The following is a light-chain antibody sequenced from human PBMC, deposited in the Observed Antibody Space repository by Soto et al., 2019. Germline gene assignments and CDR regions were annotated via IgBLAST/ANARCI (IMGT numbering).Light chain of an antibody. Sequence: DIQMTQSPSSLSASVGDRVTITCRASQSISSYLNWYQQKPGKAPKLLIYAAYSLQSGVPVRFSGRGSGADFTLTISSLQPEDFATYHCQQSYSTPWTFGQGTKIEIK. CDR3: QQSYSTPWT. V-gene: IGKV1-39*01. J-gene: IGKJ1*01. CDR1: QSISSY. CDR2: AAY.